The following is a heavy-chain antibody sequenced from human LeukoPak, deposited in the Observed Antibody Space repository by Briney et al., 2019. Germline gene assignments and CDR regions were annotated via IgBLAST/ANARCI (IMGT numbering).Heavy chain of an antibody. CDR2: ISSSGSII. V-gene: IGHV3-48*03. CDR1: GFTFTSYE. D-gene: IGHD3-22*01. CDR3: ARGAYYYDSSGYYGAFDI. Sequence: GGSLRLSCAASGFTFTSYEMNWVRQAPGKGLEWVSYISSSGSIIYYADSVKGRFTISRDSAKNSLYLQMNSLRAEDTAVYYCARGAYYYDSSGYYGAFDIWGQGTMVTVSS. J-gene: IGHJ3*02.